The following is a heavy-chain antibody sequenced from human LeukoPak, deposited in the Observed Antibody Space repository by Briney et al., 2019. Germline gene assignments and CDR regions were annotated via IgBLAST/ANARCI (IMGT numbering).Heavy chain of an antibody. Sequence: SETLSLTCAVYGGSFSGYYWSWIRRPPGKGLEWIGEINHSGSTNYNPSLKSRVTISVDTSKNQFSLKLSSVTAADTAVYYCARIVVVPAAIRGDYYYYYMDVWGKGTTVTVSS. D-gene: IGHD2-2*01. V-gene: IGHV4-34*01. CDR3: ARIVVVPAAIRGDYYYYYMDV. J-gene: IGHJ6*03. CDR2: INHSGST. CDR1: GGSFSGYY.